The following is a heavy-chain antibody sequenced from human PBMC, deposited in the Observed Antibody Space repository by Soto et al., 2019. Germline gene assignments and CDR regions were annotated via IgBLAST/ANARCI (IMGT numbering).Heavy chain of an antibody. D-gene: IGHD3-16*01. Sequence: ASANVSCKASGYIFTDYYMHWVGQAPGQGLGWMGWINPDDGGATYEQKFQGRVTLTRDTSSSTAYMELSRLRSDDTAVYYCARDVGGSSSYLGYWGQGTQLTVSS. CDR1: GYIFTDYY. V-gene: IGHV1-2*02. CDR2: INPDDGGA. CDR3: ARDVGGSSSYLGY. J-gene: IGHJ1*01.